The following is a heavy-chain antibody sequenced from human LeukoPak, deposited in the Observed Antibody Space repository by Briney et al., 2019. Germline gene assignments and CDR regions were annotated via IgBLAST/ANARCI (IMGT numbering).Heavy chain of an antibody. CDR1: GGTFSSYA. CDR3: ARASLYYYDSSGDLRVLDV. J-gene: IGHJ6*02. Sequence: GASVKVSCKASGGTFSSYAISWVRQAPGQGLEWMGRIIPILGIANYAQKFQGRVTITADKSTSTAYMELSSLRSEDTAVYYCARASLYYYDSSGDLRVLDVWGQGTTVTVSS. V-gene: IGHV1-69*04. CDR2: IIPILGIA. D-gene: IGHD3-22*01.